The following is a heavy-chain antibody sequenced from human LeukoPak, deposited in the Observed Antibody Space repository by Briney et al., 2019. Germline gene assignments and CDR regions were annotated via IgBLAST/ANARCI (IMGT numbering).Heavy chain of an antibody. CDR3: ARDSRPYYYDSSGSMVLDY. D-gene: IGHD3-22*01. J-gene: IGHJ4*02. Sequence: ASVKVSCKASGYTFTGYYMHWVRQAPGQGLEWMGRINPNSGGTNYAQKFQGRVTMTRATSISTAYMELSRLRSDDTAVYYCARDSRPYYYDSSGSMVLDYWGQGTLVTVSS. CDR1: GYTFTGYY. V-gene: IGHV1-2*06. CDR2: INPNSGGT.